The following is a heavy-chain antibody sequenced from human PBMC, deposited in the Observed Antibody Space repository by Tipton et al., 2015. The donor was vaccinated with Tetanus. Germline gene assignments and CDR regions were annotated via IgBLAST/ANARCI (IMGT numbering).Heavy chain of an antibody. V-gene: IGHV4-31*03. J-gene: IGHJ4*02. CDR3: ARGPLDTARHFDF. CDR1: GGSLITGGHY. D-gene: IGHD5-18*01. Sequence: TLSLTCSVSGGSLITGGHYWSWLRQLPGKGLEWIGCVYYTGKTYSNPSLQTRLTMPVDTSKDQFSLRLTSVTAADTAIYYCARGPLDTARHFDFWGQGTLVTVSS. CDR2: VYYTGKT.